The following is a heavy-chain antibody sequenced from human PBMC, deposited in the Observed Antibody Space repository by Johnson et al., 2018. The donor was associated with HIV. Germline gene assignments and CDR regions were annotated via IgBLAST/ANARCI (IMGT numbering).Heavy chain of an antibody. CDR1: GFTFSSYG. V-gene: IGHV3-33*06. D-gene: IGHD4-23*01. CDR2: IWYDGSNE. CDR3: AKSPGKDHGGNSGAFHI. Sequence: QVQLVESGGGVVQPGRSLRLSCAASGFTFSSYGMPWVRQAPGKGLEWVAVIWYDGSNEHYADSVKGRFTISRDNSKNTLYLQMSSLRAEDTAVYYCAKSPGKDHGGNSGAFHIWGQGTMVTVSS. J-gene: IGHJ3*02.